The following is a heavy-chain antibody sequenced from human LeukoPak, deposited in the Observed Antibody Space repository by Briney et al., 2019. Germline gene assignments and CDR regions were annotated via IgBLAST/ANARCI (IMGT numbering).Heavy chain of an antibody. Sequence: GGSLRLSCAASGFTFSSYAMSWVRQAPGKGLEWVSAISGSGGSTYYADSVKGRFTISRDNSKNTLSLQMNSLRDEDTAMYYCAKGYYSSSWFPPPPFDSWGQGTLVIVSS. V-gene: IGHV3-23*01. CDR1: GFTFSSYA. CDR2: ISGSGGST. D-gene: IGHD6-13*01. J-gene: IGHJ4*02. CDR3: AKGYYSSSWFPPPPFDS.